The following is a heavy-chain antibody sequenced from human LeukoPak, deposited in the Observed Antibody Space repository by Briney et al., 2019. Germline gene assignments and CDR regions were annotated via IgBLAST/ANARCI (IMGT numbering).Heavy chain of an antibody. Sequence: AGGSLRLSCAASGFTFNSYGMHWVRQAPGKGLEWVAVISHDGSNKYYADSVKGRFTISRDNSKNTLYLQMNSLKAEDTAVYYCAKDRDGYNRAFDYWGQGTLVTVSS. J-gene: IGHJ4*02. CDR1: GFTFNSYG. V-gene: IGHV3-30*18. CDR2: ISHDGSNK. D-gene: IGHD5-24*01. CDR3: AKDRDGYNRAFDY.